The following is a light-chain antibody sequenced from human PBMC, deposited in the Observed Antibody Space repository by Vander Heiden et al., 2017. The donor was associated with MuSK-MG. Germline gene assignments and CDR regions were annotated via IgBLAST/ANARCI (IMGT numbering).Light chain of an antibody. CDR3: QQLNSFPNT. V-gene: IGKV1-9*01. Sequence: DIQLTQSPSFLSASVGDRVTITCRASQGISSYLAWYQQKPGKAPKLLIYAASTLQSGVPSRFSGSGSGTEFTLTISILQPEDFATYYCQQLNSFPNTFGQGTKLAIK. CDR1: QGISSY. CDR2: AAS. J-gene: IGKJ2*01.